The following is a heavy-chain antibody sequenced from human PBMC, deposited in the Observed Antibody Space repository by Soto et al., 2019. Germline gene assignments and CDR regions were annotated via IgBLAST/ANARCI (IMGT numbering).Heavy chain of an antibody. Sequence: EVQVLDSGGGLVQPGGSLRLSCAASGFTFSTYPMSWVRQAPGKGLEWVTISSGSGGNTDYADSVKGRFTMSRDNCTNTVYLQMNSLRAEDTAVYYCAKVPLKYSGSYFDYWGQGTLVTVSS. CDR3: AKVPLKYSGSYFDY. J-gene: IGHJ4*02. D-gene: IGHD1-26*01. CDR1: GFTFSTYP. V-gene: IGHV3-23*01. CDR2: SSGSGGNT.